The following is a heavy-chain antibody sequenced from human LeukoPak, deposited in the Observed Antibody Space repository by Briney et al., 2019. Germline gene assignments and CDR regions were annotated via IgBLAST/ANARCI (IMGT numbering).Heavy chain of an antibody. D-gene: IGHD5-18*01. CDR3: ARDGRLLETALGTYEHYGMDV. V-gene: IGHV1-18*01. CDR2: QSIYTGNT. CDR1: GYTFARYG. J-gene: IGHJ6*02. Sequence: ASVKVSCNGSGYTFARYGVSWVRQAPGQGLEWLGWQSIYTGNTNYAQKVQGRVTMTTETSTNTAYMELRSLRSDDTAVYYCARDGRLLETALGTYEHYGMDVWGQGTTVTVSS.